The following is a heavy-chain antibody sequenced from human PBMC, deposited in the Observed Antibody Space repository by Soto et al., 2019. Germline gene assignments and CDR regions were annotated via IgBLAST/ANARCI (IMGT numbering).Heavy chain of an antibody. D-gene: IGHD6-6*01. V-gene: IGHV4-59*01. CDR3: AREGSSSFQFDY. CDR1: GGSISSYY. Sequence: SETLSLTCTVSGGSISSYYWSWIRQPPGKGLEWIGYIYYSGSTNYNPSLKSRVTISVDTSKNQFSLKLSSVTAADTAVYYCAREGSSSFQFDYWGQGTLVTVSS. J-gene: IGHJ4*02. CDR2: IYYSGST.